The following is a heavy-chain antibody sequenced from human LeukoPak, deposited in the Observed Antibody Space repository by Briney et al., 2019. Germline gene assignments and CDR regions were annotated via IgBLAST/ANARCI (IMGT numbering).Heavy chain of an antibody. V-gene: IGHV4-34*01. CDR3: AVTWNADRTFAP. CDR2: INHSGST. Sequence: SETLSLTCAVYGGSFSDYYWSWIRQPPGKGLEWIGEINHSGSTNYNPSLKSRVTISIDTSKNQFSLTLTSVTAADTAVYYCAVTWNADRTFAPWGQGILVTVS. J-gene: IGHJ5*02. D-gene: IGHD1-1*01. CDR1: GGSFSDYY.